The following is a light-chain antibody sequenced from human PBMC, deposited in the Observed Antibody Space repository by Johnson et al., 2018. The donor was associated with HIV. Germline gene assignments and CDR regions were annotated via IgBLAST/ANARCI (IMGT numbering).Light chain of an antibody. Sequence: QSVLTQSPSVSAAPGQKVTISCSGSSSNIGNNYVSWYQQLPGTAPKLLIYDNNKRPSAIPDRFSGSKSGTSATLGVTGLQTGDEADYYCGTWDSSLSAYVFGAATKVAVL. V-gene: IGLV1-51*01. CDR1: SSNIGNNY. CDR2: DNN. J-gene: IGLJ1*01. CDR3: GTWDSSLSAYV.